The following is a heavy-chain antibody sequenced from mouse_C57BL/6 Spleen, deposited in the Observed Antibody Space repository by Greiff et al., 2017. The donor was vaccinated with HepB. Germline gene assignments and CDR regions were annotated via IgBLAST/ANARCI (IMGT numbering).Heavy chain of an antibody. CDR2: INYDGSST. CDR3: ARADYDYDGAWFAY. CDR1: GFTFSDYY. Sequence: DVMLVESEGGLVQPGSSMKLSCTASGFTFSDYYMAWVRQVPEKGLEWVANINYDGSSTYYLDSLKSRFIISRDNAKNILYLQMSSLKSEDTATYYCARADYDYDGAWFAYWGQGTLVTVSA. D-gene: IGHD2-4*01. J-gene: IGHJ3*01. V-gene: IGHV5-16*01.